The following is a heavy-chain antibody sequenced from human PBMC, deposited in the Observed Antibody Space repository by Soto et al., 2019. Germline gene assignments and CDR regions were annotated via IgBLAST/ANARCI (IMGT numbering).Heavy chain of an antibody. J-gene: IGHJ4*02. V-gene: IGHV4-34*01. CDR1: GGSFSGYY. Sequence: TSETLSLTCAVYGGSFSGYYWSWIRQPPGKGLEWIGEINHSGSTNYNPSLKSRVTISVDTSKNQFSLKLSSVTAAVTAVYYCAREGDYGDYSPLPDYWGQGTLVTVSS. CDR2: INHSGST. D-gene: IGHD4-17*01. CDR3: AREGDYGDYSPLPDY.